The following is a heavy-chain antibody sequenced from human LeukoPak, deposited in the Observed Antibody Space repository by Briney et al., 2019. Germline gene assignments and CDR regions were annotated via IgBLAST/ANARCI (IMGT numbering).Heavy chain of an antibody. J-gene: IGHJ4*02. Sequence: PGGSLRLSCAASGFTFSSYSMNWVRQAPGKGLEGVANIKQDGSEKYYVDSVKGRFTISRDNAKNSLYLQMNSLRAEDTAVYYCARDKIVGATHFDYWGQGTLVTVSS. V-gene: IGHV3-7*01. CDR1: GFTFSSYS. D-gene: IGHD1-26*01. CDR3: ARDKIVGATHFDY. CDR2: IKQDGSEK.